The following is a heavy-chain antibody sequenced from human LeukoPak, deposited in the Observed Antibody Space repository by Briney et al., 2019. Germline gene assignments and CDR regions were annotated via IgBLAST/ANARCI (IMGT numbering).Heavy chain of an antibody. V-gene: IGHV3-30*18. CDR1: GFTFSSYG. Sequence: PGGSLRLSCAASGFTFSSYGMHWVRQAPGKGLEWVAVISYDGSNKYYADSVKGRFTISRDNSKNTLYLQMNSLRAEDTAVYYCAKGIDYSRGEDYWGQGTLVTVSS. D-gene: IGHD6-13*01. CDR3: AKGIDYSRGEDY. J-gene: IGHJ4*02. CDR2: ISYDGSNK.